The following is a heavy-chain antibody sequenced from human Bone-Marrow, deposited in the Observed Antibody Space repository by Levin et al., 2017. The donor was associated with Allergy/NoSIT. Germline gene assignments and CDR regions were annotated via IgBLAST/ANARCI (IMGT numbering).Heavy chain of an antibody. Sequence: QAGESLKISCAASGFTFSSYWMHWVRQAPGKGLVWVSRINSDGSSTSYADSVKGRFTISRDNAKNTLYLQMNSLRAEDTAVYYCARDTGRNYDSSGYYSDYHDYWGQGTLVTVSS. J-gene: IGHJ4*02. V-gene: IGHV3-74*01. CDR2: INSDGSST. CDR3: ARDTGRNYDSSGYYSDYHDY. D-gene: IGHD3-22*01. CDR1: GFTFSSYW.